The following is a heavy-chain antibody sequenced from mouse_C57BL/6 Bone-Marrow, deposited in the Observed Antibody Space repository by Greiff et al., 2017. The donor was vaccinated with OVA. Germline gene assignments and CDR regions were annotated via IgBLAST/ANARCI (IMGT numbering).Heavy chain of an antibody. V-gene: IGHV1-81*01. Sequence: LVESGAELARPGASVKLSCKASGYTFTSYGISWVKQRTGQGLEWIGEIYPRSGNTYYNEKFKGKATLTADKSSSTAYMELRSLTSEDSAVYFCARWLLPYYFDYWGQGTTLTVSS. CDR3: ARWLLPYYFDY. CDR2: IYPRSGNT. D-gene: IGHD2-3*01. J-gene: IGHJ2*01. CDR1: GYTFTSYG.